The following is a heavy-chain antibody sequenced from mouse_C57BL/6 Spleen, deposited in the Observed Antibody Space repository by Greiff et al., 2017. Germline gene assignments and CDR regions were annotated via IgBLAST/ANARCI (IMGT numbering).Heavy chain of an antibody. V-gene: IGHV10-1*01. Sequence: DVHLVESGGGLVQPKGSLKLSCAASGFSFNTYAMNWVRQAPGKGLEWVARIRSKSNNYATSYADSVKGRFTISRDDSESRRYLEMNNLRTEDTAMEYCVRQERYLLSRDYWGQGTSVTVSS. J-gene: IGHJ4*01. CDR3: VRQERYLLSRDY. D-gene: IGHD2-14*01. CDR1: GFSFNTYA. CDR2: IRSKSNNYAT.